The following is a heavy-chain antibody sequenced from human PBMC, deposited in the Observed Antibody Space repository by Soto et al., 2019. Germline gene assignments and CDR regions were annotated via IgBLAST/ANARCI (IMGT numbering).Heavy chain of an antibody. CDR2: IVGSGDTT. V-gene: IGHV3-23*01. D-gene: IGHD3-16*01. Sequence: EVQLLESGGGLVQPGGSLRLSCAASGFTFSSFAMSWVRQAPGKGLEWVSGIVGSGDTTYYTDSVKGRFTISRDNSKNTLYLQMTSLRAEYTAVYYCAKDAYDYIWGSFRDSWGQGTLVTVSS. CDR1: GFTFSSFA. J-gene: IGHJ4*02. CDR3: AKDAYDYIWGSFRDS.